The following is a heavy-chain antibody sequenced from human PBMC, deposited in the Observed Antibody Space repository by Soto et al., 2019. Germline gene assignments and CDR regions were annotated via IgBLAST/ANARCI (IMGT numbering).Heavy chain of an antibody. CDR2: IYYSGST. CDR1: GGSISSGGYY. D-gene: IGHD3-22*01. Sequence: SETLSLTCTVSGGSISSGGYYWSWIRQHPGKGLEWIGYIYYSGSTYYNPSLKSRVTISVDTSKNQFSLKLSSVTAADTAVYYCARERNRYDSSGYYYDYYYGMDVGGQGTTVTVAS. J-gene: IGHJ6*02. V-gene: IGHV4-31*03. CDR3: ARERNRYDSSGYYYDYYYGMDV.